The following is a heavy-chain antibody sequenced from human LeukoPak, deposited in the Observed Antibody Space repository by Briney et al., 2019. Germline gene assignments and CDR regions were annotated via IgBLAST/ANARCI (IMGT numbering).Heavy chain of an antibody. V-gene: IGHV4-59*08. CDR1: GGSISSYY. Sequence: SETLSLTCTVSGGSISSYYWSWIRQPPGKGLEWIGYIYYSGSTNYNPSLKSRVTISVDTSKNQFSLKLSSVTAADTAVYYCASSLRIAARPERFDYWGQGTLVTVSS. D-gene: IGHD6-6*01. J-gene: IGHJ4*02. CDR3: ASSLRIAARPERFDY. CDR2: IYYSGST.